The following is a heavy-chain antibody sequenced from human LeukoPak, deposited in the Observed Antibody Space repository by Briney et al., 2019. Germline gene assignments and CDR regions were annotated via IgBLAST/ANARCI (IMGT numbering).Heavy chain of an antibody. D-gene: IGHD3-22*01. CDR1: GYSISSGYY. J-gene: IGHJ6*03. V-gene: IGHV4-59*01. CDR3: ARYEEGYDSSGYSYYYYMDV. Sequence: SETLSLTCTVSGYSISSGYYWGWIRQPPGKGLEWIGYIYYSGSTNYNPSLKSRVTISVDTSKNQFSLKLSSVTAADTAVYYCARYEEGYDSSGYSYYYYMDVWGKGTTVTVSS. CDR2: IYYSGST.